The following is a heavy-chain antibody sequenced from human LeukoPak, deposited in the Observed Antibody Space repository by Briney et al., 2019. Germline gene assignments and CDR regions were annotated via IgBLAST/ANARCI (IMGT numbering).Heavy chain of an antibody. CDR2: ISYDGNNK. CDR3: ARVRAGYCTSTSCYTGMDV. J-gene: IGHJ6*02. Sequence: GGSLRLSCSASGFTFSSYSMHWVRQAPGKGLEWVAVISYDGNNKYDADSVKGRFTISRDNSKNTLYLQMNSLRAEDTAVYYCARVRAGYCTSTSCYTGMDVWGQGTTVTVSS. CDR1: GFTFSSYS. D-gene: IGHD2-2*01. V-gene: IGHV3-30-3*01.